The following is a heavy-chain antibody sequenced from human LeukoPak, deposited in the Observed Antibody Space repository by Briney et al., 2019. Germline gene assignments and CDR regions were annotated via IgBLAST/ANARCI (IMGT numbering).Heavy chain of an antibody. CDR1: GGSISNYH. Sequence: SETLSLTCTVSGGSISNYHWSWLRQPAGKGLEWIGQIHTSGSTNYNPPLKSRVTMSIDTPENQLSLTIRSVTAADTAVYYCARRDISSGWSFDYWGQGTLVTVSS. V-gene: IGHV4-4*07. D-gene: IGHD6-19*01. CDR2: IHTSGST. CDR3: ARRDISSGWSFDY. J-gene: IGHJ4*02.